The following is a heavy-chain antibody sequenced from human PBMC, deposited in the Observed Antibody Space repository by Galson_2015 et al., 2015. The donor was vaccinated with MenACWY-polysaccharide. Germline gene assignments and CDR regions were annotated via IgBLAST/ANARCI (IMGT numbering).Heavy chain of an antibody. CDR1: GFTFSNPC. D-gene: IGHD2-2*01. CDR2: IKSQTDSATE. Sequence: SLRLSCAASGFTFSNPCMTWVRQAPGKGLEWVGRIKSQTDSATEDYAETVKGRFTISSDDSKNMLYLKMDSLKTQDTAVYYCTTRCCSTGTCSNFFYLYGRDGWDQGTTVTVTS. J-gene: IGHJ6*02. V-gene: IGHV3-15*01. CDR3: TTRCCSTGTCSNFFYLYGRDG.